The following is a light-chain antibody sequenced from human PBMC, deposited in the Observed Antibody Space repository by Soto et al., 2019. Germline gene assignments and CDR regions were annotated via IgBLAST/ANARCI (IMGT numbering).Light chain of an antibody. Sequence: QSVLTQPASVSGSPGQSITISCTGTSSDVGGYNYVSWYQQHPGKAPKFMIYDVSNRPSGVSNRFSGSKSGNTASLTISGLQAEDEADYYCAAWDDSLNVLYVFGTGTKVTIL. V-gene: IGLV2-14*01. J-gene: IGLJ1*01. CDR2: DVS. CDR3: AAWDDSLNVLYV. CDR1: SSDVGGYNY.